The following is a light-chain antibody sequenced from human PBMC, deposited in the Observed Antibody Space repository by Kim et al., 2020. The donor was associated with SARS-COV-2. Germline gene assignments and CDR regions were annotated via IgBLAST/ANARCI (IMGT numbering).Light chain of an antibody. Sequence: DIQMTQSPSSLSASVGDRVTITCRASQGISIYLAWYQQKPGKVPKLLIDRASTLKSGVPSRFSGSGSATDFTLIISSLQPEDVATYYCQRYDRAPLTFGQGTRLEIK. CDR2: RAS. J-gene: IGKJ5*01. V-gene: IGKV1-27*01. CDR1: QGISIY. CDR3: QRYDRAPLT.